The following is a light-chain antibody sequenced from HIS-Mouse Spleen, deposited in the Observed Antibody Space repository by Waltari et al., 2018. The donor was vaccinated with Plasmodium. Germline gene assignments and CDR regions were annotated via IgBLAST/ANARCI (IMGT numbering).Light chain of an antibody. CDR1: QSVSSN. CDR2: GAS. V-gene: IGKV3-15*01. CDR3: QQYDNLPPEVT. Sequence: EIVMTQSPATLSVSPGERATLSCRASQSVSSNLAWYQQKPGQAPRLLIYGASTRATGIPAGFSGSGSGTEFTLTISSMQSEDFAVYYFQQYDNLPPEVTFGQGPKVEIK. J-gene: IGKJ1*01.